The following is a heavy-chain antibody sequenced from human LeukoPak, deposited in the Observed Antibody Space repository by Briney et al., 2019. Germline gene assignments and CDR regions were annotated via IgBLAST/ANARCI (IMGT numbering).Heavy chain of an antibody. Sequence: GGSLRLSCAASGFTFSSYEMNWVRQAPGKGLEWVSAISGSGGSTYYADSVKGRFTISRDNSKNTLYLQMNSLRAEDTAVYYCAKDDYGDYVVGWFDPWGQGTLVTVSS. CDR3: AKDDYGDYVVGWFDP. CDR2: ISGSGGST. J-gene: IGHJ5*02. V-gene: IGHV3-23*01. D-gene: IGHD4-17*01. CDR1: GFTFSSYE.